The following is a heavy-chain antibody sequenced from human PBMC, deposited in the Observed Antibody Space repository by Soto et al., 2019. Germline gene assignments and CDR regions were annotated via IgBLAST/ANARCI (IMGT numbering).Heavy chain of an antibody. CDR1: GGTFSSYA. CDR3: ARGPKPYYYDSSGYYSHY. Sequence: SVKVSCKASGGTFSSYAVSWVRQAPGQGLEWMGGIIPIFGTANYAQKFQGRVTITADESTSTAYMELSSLRSEDTAVYYCARGPKPYYYDSSGYYSHYWGQGTLVTVSS. J-gene: IGHJ4*02. V-gene: IGHV1-69*13. CDR2: IIPIFGTA. D-gene: IGHD3-22*01.